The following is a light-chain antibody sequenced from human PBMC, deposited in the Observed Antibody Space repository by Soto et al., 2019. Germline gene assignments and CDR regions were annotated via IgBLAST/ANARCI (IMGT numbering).Light chain of an antibody. J-gene: IGLJ2*01. CDR1: SSNIGANP. CDR3: ATWDDSVYGPV. Sequence: QSVLTQPPSASGTPGQSVTISCSGRSSNIGANPVNWYQHLPGMAPTGGIFNNGQRPSGVPGRFSGSKSGTSASLAISGLQSEDEADYNCATWDDSVYGPVFGGGTKLTVL. CDR2: NNG. V-gene: IGLV1-44*01.